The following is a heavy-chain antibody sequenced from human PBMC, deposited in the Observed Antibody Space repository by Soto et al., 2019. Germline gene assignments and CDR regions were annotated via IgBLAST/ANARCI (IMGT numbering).Heavy chain of an antibody. CDR3: ARAPMMFGDRSLFFCSGLAF. V-gene: IGHV3-30*14. D-gene: IGHD3-10*02. J-gene: IGHJ6*02. Sequence: GGALRLSCAASGFPFSGSVVHWVRQAPGKGLECVAVISNDGSYEFYGGSVEGRFTVSRDNSKNTFFLHMSSLRHEDTAVHYCARAPMMFGDRSLFFCSGLAFSAQGTTVIGSS. CDR1: GFPFSGSV. CDR2: ISNDGSYE.